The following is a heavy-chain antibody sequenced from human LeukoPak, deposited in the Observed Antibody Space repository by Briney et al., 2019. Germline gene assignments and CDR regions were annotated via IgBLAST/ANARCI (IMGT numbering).Heavy chain of an antibody. CDR3: AKRYTSDWYLFDY. CDR2: SGTGGTT. J-gene: IGHJ4*02. V-gene: IGHV3-23*01. CDR1: GFTFSSYS. D-gene: IGHD6-19*01. Sequence: GGSLRLSCAASGFTFSSYSMGWVRQAPGKGLEWVSASGTGGTTYYADSVKGRFTVSRDNSKNTLYLQMNSLRAEDTVVYFCAKRYTSDWYLFDYWGQGTLVTVSS.